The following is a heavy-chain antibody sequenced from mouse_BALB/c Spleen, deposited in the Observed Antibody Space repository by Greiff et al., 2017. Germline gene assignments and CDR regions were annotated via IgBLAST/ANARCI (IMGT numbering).Heavy chain of an antibody. J-gene: IGHJ3*01. CDR2: IDPANGNT. D-gene: IGHD2-2*01. CDR3: ARGGYGRWFAY. Sequence: VQLQQSGAELVQPGASVKLSCTASGFNIKDTYMHWVKQRPEQGLEWIGRIDPANGNTKYDPKFQGQATITADTSTNTAYLQLSSLTSEDTAVYYCARGGYGRWFAYWGQGTLVTVSA. V-gene: IGHV14-3*02. CDR1: GFNIKDTY.